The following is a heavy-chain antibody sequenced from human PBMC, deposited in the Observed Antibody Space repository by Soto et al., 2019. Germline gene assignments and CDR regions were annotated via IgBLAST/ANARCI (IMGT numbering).Heavy chain of an antibody. D-gene: IGHD3-9*01. V-gene: IGHV3-30*18. CDR3: AKDDRDWPIDYYYYGMDV. CDR1: GFTFSSYG. CDR2: ISYDGSNK. J-gene: IGHJ6*02. Sequence: QVQLVESGGGVVQPGRSLRLSCAASGFTFSSYGMHWVRQAPGKGLEWVAVISYDGSNKYYADSVKGRFTISRDNSKNTLYLQMNSLRAEDTAVYYCAKDDRDWPIDYYYYGMDVWGQGTTVTVSS.